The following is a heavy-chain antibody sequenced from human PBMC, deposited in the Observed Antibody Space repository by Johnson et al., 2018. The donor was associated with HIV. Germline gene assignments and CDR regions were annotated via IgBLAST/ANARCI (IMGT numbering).Heavy chain of an antibody. D-gene: IGHD1-14*01. J-gene: IGHJ3*02. CDR1: GFTFSDYY. CDR2: ISSSGSTI. CDR3: LAGPTTKTKNQDKFDI. V-gene: IGHV3-11*04. Sequence: QVQLVESGGGVVRPGGSLRLSCGASGFTFSDYYMSWIRQAPGKGLEWVSYISSSGSTIYYADSVKGRFTISRDNAKNSLYLQMNSLRAEDTAVYYCLAGPTTKTKNQDKFDIWGQGTMVTVSS.